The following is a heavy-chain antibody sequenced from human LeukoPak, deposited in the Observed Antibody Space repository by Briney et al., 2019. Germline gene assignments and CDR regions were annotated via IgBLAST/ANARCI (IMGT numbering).Heavy chain of an antibody. CDR3: AKSDYLDP. CDR2: IKYDGSFT. J-gene: IGHJ5*02. Sequence: GGSLRLSCAASGFTFSSYWMSWVRQAPGKGLVWVSRIKYDGSFTSYADSVKGRFTVSRDNTKNTLFLQMNSLRAEDSAIYYCAKSDYLDPWGQGTLVTVSS. V-gene: IGHV3-74*01. D-gene: IGHD4-17*01. CDR1: GFTFSSYW.